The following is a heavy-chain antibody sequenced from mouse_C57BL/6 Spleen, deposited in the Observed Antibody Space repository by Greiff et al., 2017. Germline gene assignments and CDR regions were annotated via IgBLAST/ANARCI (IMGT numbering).Heavy chain of an antibody. V-gene: IGHV1-61*01. J-gene: IGHJ2*01. CDR2: IYPSDSET. D-gene: IGHD1-1*01. CDR3: ACLITSVVDGFDY. Sequence: QVQLQQPGAELVRPGSSVKLSCKASGYTFTSYWLDWVKQRPGQGLEWIGNIYPSDSETHYNQKFKDKATLTVDKSSSTAYMQLSSLTSEDSAVYYCACLITSVVDGFDYWGQGTTLTVSS. CDR1: GYTFTSYW.